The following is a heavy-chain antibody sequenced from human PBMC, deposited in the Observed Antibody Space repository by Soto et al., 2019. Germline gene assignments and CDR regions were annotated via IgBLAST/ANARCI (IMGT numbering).Heavy chain of an antibody. V-gene: IGHV4-59*01. J-gene: IGHJ4*02. Sequence: PSETLSLTCTVSGGSISSYYWSWIRQPPGKGLEWIGYIYYSGSTNYNPSLKSRVTISVATSKNQFSLKLTSVTASDTAVYYCARRYGGNFDYWGQASLVTVSS. D-gene: IGHD1-26*01. CDR1: GGSISSYY. CDR3: ARRYGGNFDY. CDR2: IYYSGST.